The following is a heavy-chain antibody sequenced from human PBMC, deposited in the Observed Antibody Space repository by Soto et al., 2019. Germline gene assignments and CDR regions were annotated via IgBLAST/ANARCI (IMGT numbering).Heavy chain of an antibody. D-gene: IGHD3-3*01. CDR1: GYSFTSYW. CDR3: ARVPLLFLTQEGYGMDV. J-gene: IGHJ6*02. CDR2: IYPGDSDT. Sequence: GESLKISCKGSGYSFTSYWIGWVRQMPGKGPEWKGIIYPGDSDTRYSPSFQGQVTIPADKSLHTAHLQWSSLKASDTPMYYCARVPLLFLTQEGYGMDVWGQGTTVTVSS. V-gene: IGHV5-51*01.